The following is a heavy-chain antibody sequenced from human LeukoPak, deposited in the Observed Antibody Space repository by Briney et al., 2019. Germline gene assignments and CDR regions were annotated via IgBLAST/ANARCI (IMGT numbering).Heavy chain of an antibody. V-gene: IGHV3-48*01. J-gene: IGHJ4*02. D-gene: IGHD4-17*01. Sequence: GSLRLSCAASGFSISDYGVNWVRRAPGKGMEWLSHTSVNGAVTSYADSVKGRFTISSDTAKNSLYLQLNSLAVGGTAIYYCARDPDGDQDFDYWGRGTLVTVSS. CDR2: TSVNGAVT. CDR1: GFSISDYG. CDR3: ARDPDGDQDFDY.